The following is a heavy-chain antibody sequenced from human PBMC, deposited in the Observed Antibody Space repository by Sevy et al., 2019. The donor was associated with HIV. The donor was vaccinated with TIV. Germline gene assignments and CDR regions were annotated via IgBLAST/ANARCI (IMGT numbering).Heavy chain of an antibody. D-gene: IGHD3-22*01. V-gene: IGHV3-23*01. CDR3: AKDVVVLIGDAFDI. J-gene: IGHJ3*02. CDR2: ISGADSST. Sequence: GGSLRLSCAASGFTFSSYAMNWVRQAPGKGLQWVSAISGADSSTHDADSVKGRFTISRDNSKNTQYLQMSSLRAEDTAIYYCAKDVVVLIGDAFDIWGQGTMVTVSS. CDR1: GFTFSSYA.